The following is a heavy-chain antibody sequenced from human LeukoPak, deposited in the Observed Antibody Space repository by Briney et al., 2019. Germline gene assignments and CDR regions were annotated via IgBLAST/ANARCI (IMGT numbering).Heavy chain of an antibody. J-gene: IGHJ4*02. CDR2: MNPNSGNT. Sequence: ASAKISCKASGYTFTSYDINWVRQATGQGLEWMGWMNPNSGNTGYAQKFQGRVTMTRNTSISTAYMELSSLRSEDTAVYYCARESAARGFDYWGQGTLVTVSS. D-gene: IGHD6-6*01. CDR1: GYTFTSYD. CDR3: ARESAARGFDY. V-gene: IGHV1-8*01.